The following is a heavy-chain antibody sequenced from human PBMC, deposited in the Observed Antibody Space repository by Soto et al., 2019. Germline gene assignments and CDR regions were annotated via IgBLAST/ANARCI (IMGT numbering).Heavy chain of an antibody. CDR1: GVTFSSHA. CDR2: ISGSGGST. J-gene: IGHJ3*02. D-gene: IGHD2-2*01. Sequence: PGGSLRLSCAASGVTFSSHAMSWVRQAPGKGLEWVSAISGSGGSTYYADSVKGRFTISRDNSKNTLYLQMDSLRAEDTAVYYCAKDRSYCSSTSCYGFGAFDIWGQGTMVTVSS. V-gene: IGHV3-23*01. CDR3: AKDRSYCSSTSCYGFGAFDI.